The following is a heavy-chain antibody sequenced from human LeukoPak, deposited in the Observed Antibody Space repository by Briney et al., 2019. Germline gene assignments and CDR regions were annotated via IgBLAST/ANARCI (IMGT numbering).Heavy chain of an antibody. CDR2: ISYDGSNK. V-gene: IGHV3-30*18. CDR1: GFTFSSYG. D-gene: IGHD1-26*01. CDR3: AKDPGELPDY. J-gene: IGHJ4*02. Sequence: GGSLRLSCAASGFTFSSYGMHWVRQAPGKGLEWVAVISYDGSNKYYADYVKGRFTISRDNSKNTLYLQMNSLRAEDTAVYYCAKDPGELPDYWGQGTLVTVSS.